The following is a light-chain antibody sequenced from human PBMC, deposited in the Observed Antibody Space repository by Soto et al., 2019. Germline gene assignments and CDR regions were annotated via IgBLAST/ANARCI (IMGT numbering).Light chain of an antibody. CDR3: SSYTSSSTRV. J-gene: IGLJ3*02. V-gene: IGLV2-14*01. CDR2: EVS. CDR1: SSDVGGYNY. Sequence: QSVLTQPASVSGSPGQSITISCTGTSSDVGGYNYVSWYQQHPGKAPKLMIYEVSNRPSGVANRFSGSKSGNTASLTISGLQAEEEADYYCSSYTSSSTRVFGGGTKVTVL.